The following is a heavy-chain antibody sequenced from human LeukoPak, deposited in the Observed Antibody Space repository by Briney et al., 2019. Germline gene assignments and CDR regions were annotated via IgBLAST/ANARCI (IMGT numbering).Heavy chain of an antibody. CDR2: ISSSSSYI. V-gene: IGHV3-21*04. CDR1: GFTFSSYA. D-gene: IGHD6-13*01. Sequence: GGSLRLSCAASGFTFSSYAMSWVRQAPGKGLEWVSSISSSSSYIYYADSVKGRFTISRDNAKNSLYLQMNSLRAEDTAVYYCARGQQLVLGAFDIWGQGTMVTVSS. CDR3: ARGQQLVLGAFDI. J-gene: IGHJ3*02.